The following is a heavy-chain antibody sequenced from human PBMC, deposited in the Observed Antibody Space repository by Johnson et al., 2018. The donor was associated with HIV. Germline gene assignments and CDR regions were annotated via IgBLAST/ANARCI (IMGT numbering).Heavy chain of an antibody. CDR3: AKVRWLRLDNEAFDS. D-gene: IGHD5-12*01. CDR2: IRYDGSIQ. CDR1: GFIFNTFG. Sequence: VESGGGVVQPGGSLRLSCAASGFIFNTFGMHWVRQAPGKGLEWVAFIRYDGSIQYYADSVQGRFTISRDNSKNTLYLQMHSLRLEDTAVYYCAKVRWLRLDNEAFDSWGQGTMVTVS. V-gene: IGHV3-30*02. J-gene: IGHJ3*02.